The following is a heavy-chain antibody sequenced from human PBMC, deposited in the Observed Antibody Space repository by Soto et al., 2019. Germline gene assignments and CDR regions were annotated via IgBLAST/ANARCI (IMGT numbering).Heavy chain of an antibody. J-gene: IGHJ4*02. Sequence: SETLSLTCTVSGGSISSYYWSWIRQPAGKGLEWIGRIYTSGSTNYNPSLKSRVTMSVDTSKNQFSLKLSSVTAADTAVYYCARDRDDFWSGYRPPVYFDYWGQGTLVTAPQ. V-gene: IGHV4-4*07. CDR2: IYTSGST. D-gene: IGHD3-3*01. CDR3: ARDRDDFWSGYRPPVYFDY. CDR1: GGSISSYY.